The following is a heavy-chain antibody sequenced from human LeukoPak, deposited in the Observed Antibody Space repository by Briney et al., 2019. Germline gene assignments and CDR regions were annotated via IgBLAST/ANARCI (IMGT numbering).Heavy chain of an antibody. J-gene: IGHJ3*02. Sequence: GGSLRLSCAASGFTVSSNYMSWVRQTQGKGLEWVSGIRSSEGSTYYADSVKGRFTISRDNSKNTLYLQMSSLRAEDTALYYCAKSRQDRTAFDIWGQGTQVTVSS. V-gene: IGHV3-23*01. D-gene: IGHD2-15*01. CDR1: GFTVSSNY. CDR3: AKSRQDRTAFDI. CDR2: IRSSEGST.